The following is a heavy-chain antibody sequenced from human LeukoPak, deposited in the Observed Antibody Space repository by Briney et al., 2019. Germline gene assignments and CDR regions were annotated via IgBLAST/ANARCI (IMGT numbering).Heavy chain of an antibody. V-gene: IGHV4-31*03. CDR3: ARSYSSGWYNY. D-gene: IGHD6-19*01. Sequence: SQTLSLTCTVSGGSISSGGYYWTWIRLPPGKGLEWIGYIYYSGSTYYNPSLKSRVTISVDTSKNQFSLKLSSVTAADTAVYYCARSYSSGWYNYWGQGTLVTVSS. CDR2: IYYSGST. CDR1: GGSISSGGYY. J-gene: IGHJ4*02.